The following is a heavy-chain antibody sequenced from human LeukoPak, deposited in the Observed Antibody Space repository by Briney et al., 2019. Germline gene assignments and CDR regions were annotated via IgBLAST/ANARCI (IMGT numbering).Heavy chain of an antibody. CDR1: VYTFIHHY. V-gene: IGHV1-46*01. Sequence: ASVKDSCKASVYTFIHHYMHWVRPAPGQGLEWMEIINHTCGSSHYAQKFQGRVTMARDMSTSTVCVELSRLRSEDTVVYYWAIHVLEGWEGALGVYWGQGTLVSVSS. CDR3: AIHVLEGWEGALGVY. D-gene: IGHD1-26*01. J-gene: IGHJ4*02. CDR2: INHTCGSS.